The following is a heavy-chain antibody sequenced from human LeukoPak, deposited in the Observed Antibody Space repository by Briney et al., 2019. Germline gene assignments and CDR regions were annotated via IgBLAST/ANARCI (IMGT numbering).Heavy chain of an antibody. J-gene: IGHJ4*02. Sequence: ASVKVSCKASGYTFTGYYIHWVRQAPGQGLEWMGWINPNSGGTNYAQKFQGRVTMTRDTSISTAYMELSRLTSDDTAVYYCARDRHWNQGNFDYWGQGTLVTVSS. CDR3: ARDRHWNQGNFDY. CDR2: INPNSGGT. CDR1: GYTFTGYY. V-gene: IGHV1-2*02. D-gene: IGHD1-1*01.